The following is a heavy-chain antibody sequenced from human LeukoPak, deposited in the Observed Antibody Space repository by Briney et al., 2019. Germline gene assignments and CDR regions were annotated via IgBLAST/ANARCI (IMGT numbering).Heavy chain of an antibody. CDR2: ISGSGGRT. J-gene: IGHJ4*02. V-gene: IGHV3-23*01. CDR1: GFTFSSHG. CDR3: AKGYYYDSSGYYDY. D-gene: IGHD3-22*01. Sequence: RGTLRLSCAASGFTFSSHGMNWVRQAPGKGLEWVSGISGSGGRTYYADSVKGRFTISRDNSKNTLYLQMNSLRAEDTAVYYCAKGYYYDSSGYYDYWGQGTLVTVSS.